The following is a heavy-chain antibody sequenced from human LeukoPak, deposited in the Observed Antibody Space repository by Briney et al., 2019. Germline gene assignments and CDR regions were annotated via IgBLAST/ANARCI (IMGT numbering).Heavy chain of an antibody. J-gene: IGHJ4*02. V-gene: IGHV3-48*04. CDR3: ARDQLYGGPPRPLDY. CDR2: ISSSSSTI. Sequence: GFLRLSCAASGFTFSSYSMNWVRQAPGKGLEWVSYISSSSSTIYYADSVKGRFTIPRDNAKNSLYLQMNSLRAEDTAVYYCARDQLYGGPPRPLDYWGQGTLVTVSS. D-gene: IGHD4-23*01. CDR1: GFTFSSYS.